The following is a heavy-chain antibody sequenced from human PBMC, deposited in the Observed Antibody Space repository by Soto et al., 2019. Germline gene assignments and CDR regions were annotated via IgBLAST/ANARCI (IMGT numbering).Heavy chain of an antibody. CDR2: IYYSGST. CDR3: ARLHTIVATMHAFDI. D-gene: IGHD5-12*01. J-gene: IGHJ3*02. V-gene: IGHV4-59*08. Sequence: ETLSLTCTVSGGSISSYYWSWIRQPPGKGLEWIGYIYYSGSTNYNPSLKSRVTISVDTSKNQFSLKLSSVTAADTAVYYCARLHTIVATMHAFDIWGQGTVVTVSS. CDR1: GGSISSYY.